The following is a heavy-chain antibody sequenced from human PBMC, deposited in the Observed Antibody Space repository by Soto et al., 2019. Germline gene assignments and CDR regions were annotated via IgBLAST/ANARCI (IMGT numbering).Heavy chain of an antibody. D-gene: IGHD3-3*01. Sequence: QVQLVQSGAEVKKPGASVKVSCKASGYTFTSYYMHWVRQAPGQGLEWMGIINPSGGSTSYAQKFQGRVTMTRDTSTSTVYMELSSLRSEDTAVYYCARDHAARITIFLSGAWGQGTLVTVSS. CDR3: ARDHAARITIFLSGA. J-gene: IGHJ5*02. CDR2: INPSGGST. V-gene: IGHV1-46*01. CDR1: GYTFTSYY.